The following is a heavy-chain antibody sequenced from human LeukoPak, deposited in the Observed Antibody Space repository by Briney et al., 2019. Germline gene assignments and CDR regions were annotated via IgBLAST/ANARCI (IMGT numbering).Heavy chain of an antibody. V-gene: IGHV1-2*02. CDR3: ASAVAGSKMGDY. J-gene: IGHJ4*02. CDR1: GYSFADYY. Sequence: ASVKVSCKASGYSFADYYIHWVRQAPGQGLEWMAWINPNSGGTNYAQRFQGRVSLTRDTSISTAYMELSSLRSEDTAVYYCASAVAGSKMGDYWGQGTLVTVSS. D-gene: IGHD6-19*01. CDR2: INPNSGGT.